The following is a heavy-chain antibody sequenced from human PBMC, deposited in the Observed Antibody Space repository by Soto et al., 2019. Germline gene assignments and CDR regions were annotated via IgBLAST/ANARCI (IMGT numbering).Heavy chain of an antibody. CDR2: IYYSGST. CDR1: GGSISSSSYY. V-gene: IGHV4-39*01. D-gene: IGHD2-2*01. J-gene: IGHJ6*02. CDR3: ARRQEHRSRAYYYYGMDV. Sequence: SETLSLTCTVSGGSISSSSYYWGWIRQPPGKGLEWIGRIYYSGSTYYNPSLKSRVTISVDTSKNQFSLKLSSVTAADTAVYYCARRQEHRSRAYYYYGMDVWGQGTTVTVSS.